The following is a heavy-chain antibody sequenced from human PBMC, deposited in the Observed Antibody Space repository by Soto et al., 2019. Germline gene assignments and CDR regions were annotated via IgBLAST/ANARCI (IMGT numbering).Heavy chain of an antibody. CDR3: ARIPVVPAARIKIYYYGMDV. CDR2: INAGNGNT. Sequence: QVQLVQSGAEVKKPGASVKVSCKASGYTFTSYAMHWVRQAPGQRLEWMGWINAGNGNTKYSQKFQGRVTITRDTAASTAYMELSSLRSEDTAVYYCARIPVVPAARIKIYYYGMDVWGQGTTVTVSS. J-gene: IGHJ6*02. V-gene: IGHV1-3*01. D-gene: IGHD2-2*01. CDR1: GYTFTSYA.